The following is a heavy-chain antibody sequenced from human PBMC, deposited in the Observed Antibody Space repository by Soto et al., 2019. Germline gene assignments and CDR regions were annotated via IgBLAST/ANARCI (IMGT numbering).Heavy chain of an antibody. CDR3: ARVLGYYVPAVDI. CDR1: GYTFTSYG. D-gene: IGHD3-10*02. J-gene: IGHJ3*02. CDR2: ISAYNGNT. V-gene: IGHV1-18*01. Sequence: QVQLVQSGAEVKKPGASVKVSCKASGYTFTSYGISWVRQAPGQGLEWMGWISAYNGNTNYAQKLQGRVTMTTDTSSSPGNMELRSLRADDTAVYYCARVLGYYVPAVDIWGQGTLVTVSS.